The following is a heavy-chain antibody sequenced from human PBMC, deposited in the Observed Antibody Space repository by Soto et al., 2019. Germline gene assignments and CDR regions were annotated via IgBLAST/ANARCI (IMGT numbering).Heavy chain of an antibody. CDR2: IHSSGST. D-gene: IGHD3-16*01. V-gene: IGHV4-34*01. Sequence: QVQLQQWGGELLKPSETLSLTCGLHRGSFSYFHWSWIRQPPGKGLEWIGEIHSSGSTNYNPSLRSRVTMSIDTSAMQFSLTLYSVTAADTAVYYCARGGGNPASTNDFWGQGALVTVSS. J-gene: IGHJ4*02. CDR1: RGSFSYFH. CDR3: ARGGGNPASTNDF.